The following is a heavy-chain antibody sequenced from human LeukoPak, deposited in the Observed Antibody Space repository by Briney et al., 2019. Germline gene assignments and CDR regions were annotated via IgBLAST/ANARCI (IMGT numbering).Heavy chain of an antibody. V-gene: IGHV3-23*01. J-gene: IGHJ4*02. CDR2: ISGGNGNTYYA. CDR1: GFTFSNFA. Sequence: PGGSLRLSCEASGFTFSNFAMSWVRQAPGKGLEWVSAISGGNGNTYYAYYADSVRGRFTISRDSSKNTLYLQMNSLRAEDTAVYYCAKFYDILTGYFDYWGQGTLVTVSS. D-gene: IGHD3-9*01. CDR3: AKFYDILTGYFDY.